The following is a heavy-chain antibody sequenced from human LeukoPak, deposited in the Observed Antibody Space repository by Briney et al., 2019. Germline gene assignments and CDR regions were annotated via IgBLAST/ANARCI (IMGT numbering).Heavy chain of an antibody. CDR2: FDPEDGEA. CDR3: ATVSPAYYDFWSGYFGYYYGMDV. V-gene: IGHV1-24*01. J-gene: IGHJ6*02. CDR1: GYTLTELS. D-gene: IGHD3-3*01. Sequence: ASVKVSCKVSGYTLTELSMHWVRQAPGKGLEWMGGFDPEDGEAIYAQKFQGRVTMTEDTSTDTAYMELSSLRSEDTAVYYCATVSPAYYDFWSGYFGYYYGMDVWGQGTTVTVSS.